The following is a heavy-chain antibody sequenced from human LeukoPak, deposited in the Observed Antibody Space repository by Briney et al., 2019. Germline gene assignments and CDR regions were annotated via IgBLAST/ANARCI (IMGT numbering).Heavy chain of an antibody. D-gene: IGHD6-19*01. V-gene: IGHV4-39*07. Sequence: SETLSLTCTVSGGSISSSSYYWGWIRQPPGKGLEWIGSIYYSGSTYYNPSLKSRVTISVDTSKNQFSLKLSSVTAADTAVYYCARDNQWLEKGGIDYWGQGTLVTVSS. CDR2: IYYSGST. CDR1: GGSISSSSYY. J-gene: IGHJ4*02. CDR3: ARDNQWLEKGGIDY.